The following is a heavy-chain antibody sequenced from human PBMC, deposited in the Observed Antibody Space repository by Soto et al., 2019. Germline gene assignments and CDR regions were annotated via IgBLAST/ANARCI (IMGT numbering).Heavy chain of an antibody. J-gene: IGHJ2*01. CDR1: GYTFTSYW. D-gene: IGHD4-17*01. Sequence: GESLKISCQGFGYTFTSYWIGWVRQMPGKGLEWMGIINPDDSDTRHSPTFQGQVTISADKSITTAYLQWSSLKASDTAMYYCARHPYGGYYWYLDLWGRGSLVTAPQ. CDR2: INPDDSDT. V-gene: IGHV5-51*01. CDR3: ARHPYGGYYWYLDL.